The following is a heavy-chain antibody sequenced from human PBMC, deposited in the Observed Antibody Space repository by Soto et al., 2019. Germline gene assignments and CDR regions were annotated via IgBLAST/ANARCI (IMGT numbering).Heavy chain of an antibody. Sequence: QVPLVESGGGVVQPGRSLRLSCAASGFTFSSYGMHWVRQAPGKGLEWVAVIWYDGSNKYYADSVKGRFTISRDNSKNTLYLQMNSLRAEDTAVYYCARDGGSAYCGGDCYSPWFDPRGQGTLVTVSS. D-gene: IGHD2-21*02. J-gene: IGHJ5*02. V-gene: IGHV3-33*01. CDR2: IWYDGSNK. CDR3: ARDGGSAYCGGDCYSPWFDP. CDR1: GFTFSSYG.